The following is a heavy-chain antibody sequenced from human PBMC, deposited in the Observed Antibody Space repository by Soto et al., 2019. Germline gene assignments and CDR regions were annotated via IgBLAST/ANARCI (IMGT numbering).Heavy chain of an antibody. V-gene: IGHV3-23*01. CDR3: AKCGRGSSWYDYYGMDV. J-gene: IGHJ6*02. D-gene: IGHD6-13*01. CDR1: GFTFRSYA. Sequence: GGSLRLSCAASGFTFRSYAMSWVRQAPGKGLEWVSGISGSGGSTYYADSVKGRFTISRDNSKNTLYLQMNSLRAEDTAVYYCAKCGRGSSWYDYYGMDVWGQGTTVTVSS. CDR2: ISGSGGST.